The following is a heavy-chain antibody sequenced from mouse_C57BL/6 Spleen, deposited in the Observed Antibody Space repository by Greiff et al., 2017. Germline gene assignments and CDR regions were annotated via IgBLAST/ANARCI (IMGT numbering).Heavy chain of an antibody. Sequence: EVNLVESGGDLVKPGGSLKLSCAASGFTFSSYGLSWVRQTPDKRLEWVATISSGGSYTYYPDSVKGRFTISRDNAKNTLYLHMSSLKSEDTAMYYCARQTYGSSLGDFDYWGQGTTLTVSS. V-gene: IGHV5-6*01. CDR1: GFTFSSYG. J-gene: IGHJ2*01. CDR2: ISSGGSYT. D-gene: IGHD1-1*01. CDR3: ARQTYGSSLGDFDY.